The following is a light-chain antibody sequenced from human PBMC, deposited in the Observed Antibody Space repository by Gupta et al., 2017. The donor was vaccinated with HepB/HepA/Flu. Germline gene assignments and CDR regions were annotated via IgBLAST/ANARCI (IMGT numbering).Light chain of an antibody. Sequence: DIQLTQSPSFLSASVGDRVTITCRASQGISSYLAWYQQKPGKAPKLLLYAASTLQSGVPSRFSGSGSVTEFTLTISILQPEDFATYYCQQLNSYPLTFGSGTKVEIK. J-gene: IGKJ4*01. V-gene: IGKV1-9*01. CDR2: AAS. CDR3: QQLNSYPLT. CDR1: QGISSY.